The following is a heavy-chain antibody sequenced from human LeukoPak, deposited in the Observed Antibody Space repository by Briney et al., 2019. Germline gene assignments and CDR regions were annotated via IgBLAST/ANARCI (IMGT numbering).Heavy chain of an antibody. CDR3: ARDGSGFYHYYYMDV. D-gene: IGHD6-25*01. J-gene: IGHJ6*03. CDR1: GFTFTDYS. CDR2: ISTVSTYT. Sequence: GGSLTLSCAPSGFTFTDYSMNWVPQAPGKGLEWVAHISTVSTYTHYTDSVKGRFTISRDNRKNLLYLQMSSLGAEDTAVYYCARDGSGFYHYYYMDVWGKGTTVTVSS. V-gene: IGHV3-21*01.